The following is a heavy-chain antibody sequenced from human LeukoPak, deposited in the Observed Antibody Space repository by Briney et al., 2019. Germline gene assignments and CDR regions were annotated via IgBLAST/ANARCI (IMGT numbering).Heavy chain of an antibody. CDR3: ARSSGTGTFSY. CDR2: VYYGRSP. Sequence: PSETLSLTCTVSGDSISRSTYYWAWIRQPPGKGLEWVGSVYYGRSPYFNPSLESRATISVDTSKNHFSLKMSSVTAADTAVYYCARSSGTGTFSYWGQGTLVTVSS. V-gene: IGHV4-39*02. D-gene: IGHD6-25*01. J-gene: IGHJ4*02. CDR1: GDSISRSTYY.